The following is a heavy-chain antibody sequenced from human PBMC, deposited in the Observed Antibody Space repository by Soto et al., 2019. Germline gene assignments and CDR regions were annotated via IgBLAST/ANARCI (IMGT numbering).Heavy chain of an antibody. CDR3: ARIIGYCRNNDYSWTFEI. V-gene: IGHV5-51*01. D-gene: IGHD2-2*03. CDR1: GYSFISYW. CDR2: FYPGDSTS. J-gene: IGHJ3*02. Sequence: RGESLKISCKTSGYSFISYWVAWARQKPGKGLEWMGTFYPGDSTSTYSPSFQGQVTISVDKSISTAYLHLSSLKASDTAMYYCARIIGYCRNNDYSWTFEIWGQGTTVTVSS.